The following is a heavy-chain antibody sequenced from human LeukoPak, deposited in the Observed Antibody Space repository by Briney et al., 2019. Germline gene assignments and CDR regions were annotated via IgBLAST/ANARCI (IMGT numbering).Heavy chain of an antibody. CDR3: ARDHIAAAGRVDY. J-gene: IGHJ4*02. V-gene: IGHV1-69*04. CDR1: GGTFSSYA. CDR2: IIPILGIA. Sequence: VASVKVSCKASGGTFSSYAISWVRQAPGQGLEWMGRIIPILGIANYAQKFQGRVTITADKSTSTAYMELSSLRSEDTAVYYCARDHIAAAGRVDYWGQGTLVAVST. D-gene: IGHD6-13*01.